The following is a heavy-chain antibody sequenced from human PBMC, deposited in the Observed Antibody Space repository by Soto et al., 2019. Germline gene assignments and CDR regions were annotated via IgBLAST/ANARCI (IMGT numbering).Heavy chain of an antibody. CDR2: INHSGST. V-gene: IGHV4-34*01. D-gene: IGHD1-7*01. CDR1: GGSFSGYY. CDR3: ARTNWNYLAY. Sequence: PSETLSLTCAVYGGSFSGYYWSCIRQPPGKGLEWIGEINHSGSTNYNPSLKSRVTISVDTSKKQFSLKLSSVTAADTAVYYCARTNWNYLAYWGQGTLLTVSS. J-gene: IGHJ4*02.